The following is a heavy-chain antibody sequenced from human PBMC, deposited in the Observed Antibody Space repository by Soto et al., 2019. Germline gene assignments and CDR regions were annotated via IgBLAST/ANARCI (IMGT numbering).Heavy chain of an antibody. J-gene: IGHJ6*02. CDR2: MNPNSGNT. CDR3: ARDKTSYGMDV. CDR1: GYTFTSYD. Sequence: QVQLVQSGAEVKKPGASVKVSCKASGYTFTSYDIKWVRQATGQGLEWMGWMNPNSGNTGYAQKFQGRVSMTGNTSISTVYIELSSLRSEDTAVYYCARDKTSYGMDVWGQGTTVTGSS. V-gene: IGHV1-8*01.